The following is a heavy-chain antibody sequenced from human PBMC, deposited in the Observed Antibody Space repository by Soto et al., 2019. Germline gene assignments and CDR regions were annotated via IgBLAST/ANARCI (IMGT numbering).Heavy chain of an antibody. CDR3: ASLSGIVVVPAAHEGIAAARHSDD. Sequence: SVQVSCKASGGTFSSYAISWVRQAPGQGLEWMGGIIPIFGTANYAQKFQGRVTITADESTSTAYMELSSLRSEDTAVYYCASLSGIVVVPAAHEGIAAARHSDDCGQGTLVTVSS. V-gene: IGHV1-69*13. D-gene: IGHD2-2*01. CDR1: GGTFSSYA. CDR2: IIPIFGTA. J-gene: IGHJ1*01.